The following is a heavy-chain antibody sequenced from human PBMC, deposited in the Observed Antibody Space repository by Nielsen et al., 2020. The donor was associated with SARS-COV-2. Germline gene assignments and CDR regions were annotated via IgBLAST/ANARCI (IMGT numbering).Heavy chain of an antibody. D-gene: IGHD6-25*01. Sequence: SETLSLTCTVSGGSISSSSYYWGWIRQPPGKGLEWIGSIYYSGSTYYNPSLKSRVTISVDTSKNQFSLKLSSVTAADTAVYYCARHMDGAAAVFDYWGQGTLVTVSS. CDR3: ARHMDGAAAVFDY. CDR2: IYYSGST. V-gene: IGHV4-39*01. CDR1: GGSISSSSYY. J-gene: IGHJ4*02.